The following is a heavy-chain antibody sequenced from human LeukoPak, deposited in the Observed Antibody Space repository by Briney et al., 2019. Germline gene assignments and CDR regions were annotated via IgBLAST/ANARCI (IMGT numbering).Heavy chain of an antibody. CDR2: INPNSGGT. CDR3: ARDLYGSGSYWLVY. V-gene: IGHV1-2*02. D-gene: IGHD3-10*01. J-gene: IGHJ4*02. Sequence: GASVKVSCKASGYTFTGYYMHWVRQAPGQGLEWMGWINPNSGGTNYAQKFQGRVTMTRDTSISTAYMELSRLRSDDTAVYYCARDLYGSGSYWLVYWGQGTLVTVSS. CDR1: GYTFTGYY.